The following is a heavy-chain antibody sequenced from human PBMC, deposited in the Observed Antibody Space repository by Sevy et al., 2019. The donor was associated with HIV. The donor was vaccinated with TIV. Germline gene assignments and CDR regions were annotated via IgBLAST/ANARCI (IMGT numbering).Heavy chain of an antibody. Sequence: GGSLRLSCAASGFTFSSYAMSWVRQAPGKGLEWVSAISGSGGSTYYADSVKGRFTISRENSKNTLYLQMNSLRAEDTAVYYCAKDLVGATSTDYWGQGTLVTVSS. D-gene: IGHD1-26*01. CDR2: ISGSGGST. CDR1: GFTFSSYA. CDR3: AKDLVGATSTDY. J-gene: IGHJ4*02. V-gene: IGHV3-23*01.